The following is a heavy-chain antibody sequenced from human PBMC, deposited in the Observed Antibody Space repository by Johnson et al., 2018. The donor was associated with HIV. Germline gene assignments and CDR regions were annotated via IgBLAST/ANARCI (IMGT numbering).Heavy chain of an antibody. J-gene: IGHJ3*02. CDR2: IGYDGSNK. V-gene: IGHV3-30*02. CDR1: GFTFSSYG. Sequence: QVQLVESGGGVVQPGRSLRLSCAASGFTFSSYGMHWVRQAPGKGLEWVAFIGYDGSNKYYADSVKGRFTISRDNSKNTLYLQMNSLRAEDTAVYYCARDVTKDAFDIWGQGTMVTVSS. D-gene: IGHD4-17*01. CDR3: ARDVTKDAFDI.